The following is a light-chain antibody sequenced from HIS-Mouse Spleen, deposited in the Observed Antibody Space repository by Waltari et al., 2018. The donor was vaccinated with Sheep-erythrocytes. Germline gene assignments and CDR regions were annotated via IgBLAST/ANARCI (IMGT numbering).Light chain of an antibody. J-gene: IGLJ2*01. CDR2: QDS. Sequence: SYELTQSPSVSVSPGQTASITCSGDKLGDKYACWYHQKPGQSPVLVIYQDSKRPSGIPERFSGSNSGNTATLTISGTQAMDEADYYCQAWDSSTAVFGGGTKLTVL. V-gene: IGLV3-1*01. CDR3: QAWDSSTAV. CDR1: KLGDKY.